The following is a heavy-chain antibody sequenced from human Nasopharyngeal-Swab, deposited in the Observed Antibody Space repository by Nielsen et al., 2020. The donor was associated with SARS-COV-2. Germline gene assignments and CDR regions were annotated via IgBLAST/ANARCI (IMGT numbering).Heavy chain of an antibody. J-gene: IGHJ6*02. CDR3: AKQTSGRDYYYYYGMDV. Sequence: GGSLRLSCAASGFTFSSYGMHWVRQAPGKGLEWVAVISYDGSNKYYADSVKGRFTISRDNSKNTLYLQMNSLRAEDTAVYYCAKQTSGRDYYYYYGMDVWGQGTTVTVSS. CDR1: GFTFSSYG. V-gene: IGHV3-30*18. D-gene: IGHD1-1*01. CDR2: ISYDGSNK.